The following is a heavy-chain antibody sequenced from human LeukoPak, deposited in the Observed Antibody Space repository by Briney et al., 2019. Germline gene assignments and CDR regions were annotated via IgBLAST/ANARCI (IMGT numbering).Heavy chain of an antibody. Sequence: PSETLSLTCTVSGYSISSGYYWGWIRQPPGKGLEWIGSIYHSGSTYYNPSLKSRVTISVDTSKNQFSLKLSSVTAADTAVYYCARGGYRRPYSSSWWVDYWGQGTLVTVSS. CDR3: ARGGYRRPYSSSWWVDY. CDR2: IYHSGST. V-gene: IGHV4-38-2*02. D-gene: IGHD6-13*01. CDR1: GYSISSGYY. J-gene: IGHJ4*02.